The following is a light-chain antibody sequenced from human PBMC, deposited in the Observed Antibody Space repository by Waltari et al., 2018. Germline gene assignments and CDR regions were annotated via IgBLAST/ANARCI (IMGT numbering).Light chain of an antibody. CDR3: QQYDAFPVT. CDR2: KAS. V-gene: IGKV1-5*03. Sequence: DNQMTQSPPTPPASVGERVPITPRASQSVNRWLALSQQKPGRAPKLLVSKASALQNGVAPRFSGGGSGTEFTLTISNLQPDDSSTDYCQQYDAFPVTFGHGTKVEIK. CDR1: QSVNRW. J-gene: IGKJ1*01.